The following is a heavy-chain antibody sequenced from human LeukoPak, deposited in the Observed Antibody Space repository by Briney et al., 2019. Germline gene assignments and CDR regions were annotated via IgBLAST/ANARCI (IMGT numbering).Heavy chain of an antibody. CDR1: GGSFSGYY. CDR2: INHSGST. V-gene: IGHV4-34*01. Sequence: SETLSLTCAVYGGSFSGYYWSWIRQPPGKGLEWIGEINHSGSTNYNPSLKSRVTISVDTSKNQFSLKLSSVTAADTAVYYCARGLLVRRIAAAGAKTDYWGQGTLVTVSS. D-gene: IGHD6-13*01. CDR3: ARGLLVRRIAAAGAKTDY. J-gene: IGHJ4*02.